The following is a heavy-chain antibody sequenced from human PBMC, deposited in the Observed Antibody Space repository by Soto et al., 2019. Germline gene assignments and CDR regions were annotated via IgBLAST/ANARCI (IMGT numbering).Heavy chain of an antibody. CDR3: AAGYLGNPDFDY. CDR1: GFTFSSYA. D-gene: IGHD7-27*01. CDR2: ISGSGGST. Sequence: GGSLRLSCAASGFTFSSYAMSWVRQAPGKGLEWVSAISGSGGSTYYADSVKGRFTISRDNAKNTLYLQMNSLRAEDTAVYYCAAGYLGNPDFDYWGQGTLVTVSS. J-gene: IGHJ4*02. V-gene: IGHV3-23*01.